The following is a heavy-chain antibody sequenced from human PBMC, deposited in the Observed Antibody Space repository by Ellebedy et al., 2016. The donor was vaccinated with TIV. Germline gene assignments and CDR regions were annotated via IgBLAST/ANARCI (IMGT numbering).Heavy chain of an antibody. CDR2: IDPSDSYT. D-gene: IGHD5-12*01. CDR1: GYRFTSYW. V-gene: IGHV5-10-1*01. J-gene: IGHJ3*02. CDR3: ARRVYGGYDLPGSFDI. Sequence: PGGSLRLSCEGSGYRFTSYWITWVRQMPGKGLEWMGTIDPSDSYTSYSSSFQGHVTISVDKSVTTAYLQWSSLKASDTAMYFCARRVYGGYDLPGSFDIWGQGTKVTVSS.